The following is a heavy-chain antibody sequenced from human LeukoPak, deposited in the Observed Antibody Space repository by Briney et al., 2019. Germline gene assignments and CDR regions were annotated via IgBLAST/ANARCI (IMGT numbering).Heavy chain of an antibody. Sequence: GGSLRLSCAVSGFTFSSYWMTWVRQAPGKGLEWVANINKDGSEIYYGDSVKGRFTISRDNAKNSLYLQMNSLRAEDTAVYYCARDIFRKKYYDILTGYYPRDDAFDIWGQGTMVTVSS. CDR1: GFTFSSYW. CDR2: INKDGSEI. D-gene: IGHD3-9*01. CDR3: ARDIFRKKYYDILTGYYPRDDAFDI. V-gene: IGHV3-7*01. J-gene: IGHJ3*02.